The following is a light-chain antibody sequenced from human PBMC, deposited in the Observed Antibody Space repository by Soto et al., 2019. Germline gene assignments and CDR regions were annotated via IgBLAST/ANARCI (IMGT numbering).Light chain of an antibody. CDR1: SSDVGGYNY. CDR2: EVS. CDR3: SSYAGSNNVV. J-gene: IGLJ2*01. Sequence: QSALTQPPSASGSPGQSVTISCTGTSSDVGGYNYVSWYQQHPGKAPKLMIYEVSKRPSWVPDRFSGSKSGNTASLTVSGLQAEDEDDYYCSSYAGSNNVVFGGGTKLTVL. V-gene: IGLV2-8*01.